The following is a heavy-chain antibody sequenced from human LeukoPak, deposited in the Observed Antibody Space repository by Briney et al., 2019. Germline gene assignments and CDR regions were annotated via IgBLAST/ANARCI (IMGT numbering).Heavy chain of an antibody. CDR2: ISWNSGSI. V-gene: IGHV3-9*01. J-gene: IGHJ3*02. Sequence: PGGSLRLSCAASGFTFDDYAMHWVRQAPGKGLEWVSGISWNSGSIGYADSVKGRSTISRDNAKNSLYLQMNSLRAEDTALYYCAKDMRPREYQLLYAFDIWGQGTMVTVSS. CDR3: AKDMRPREYQLLYAFDI. D-gene: IGHD2-2*01. CDR1: GFTFDDYA.